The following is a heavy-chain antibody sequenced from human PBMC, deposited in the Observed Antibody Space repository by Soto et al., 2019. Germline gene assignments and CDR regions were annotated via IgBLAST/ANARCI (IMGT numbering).Heavy chain of an antibody. CDR1: GGSISSYY. D-gene: IGHD6-6*01. CDR2: IYYSGST. V-gene: IGHV4-59*01. J-gene: IGHJ6*02. Sequence: SETLSLTCTVSGGSISSYYWSWIRQPPGKGLEWIGYIYYSGSTNYNPSLKSRVTISVDTSKNQFSLKLSSVTAADTAVYYCAGSIEARPYYYYGMDVWGQGTTVTVSS. CDR3: AGSIEARPYYYYGMDV.